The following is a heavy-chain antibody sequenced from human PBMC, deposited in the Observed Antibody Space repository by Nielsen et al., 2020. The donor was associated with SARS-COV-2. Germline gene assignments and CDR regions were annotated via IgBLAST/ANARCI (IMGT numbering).Heavy chain of an antibody. CDR3: ARSTREYQPRRGNWFDP. CDR2: IYYSGST. Sequence: SATLSLTCTVSGCSISSSSYYWGWIRQPPGKGLEWIGSIYYSGSTYYNPSLKSRVTISVDTPKNQFSLKLSSVTAADTAVYYCARSTREYQPRRGNWFDPWGQGTLVTVSS. J-gene: IGHJ5*02. CDR1: GCSISSSSYY. V-gene: IGHV4-39*01. D-gene: IGHD2-2*01.